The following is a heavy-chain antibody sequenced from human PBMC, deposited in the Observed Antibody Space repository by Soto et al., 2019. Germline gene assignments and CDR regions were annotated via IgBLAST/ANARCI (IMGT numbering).Heavy chain of an antibody. Sequence: PGGSLRLSCSASGFTFSSYAMHWVRQAPGKGLEYVSAISSNGGSTYYADSVKGRFTISRDNSKNTLYLQMSSLRAEDTAVYYCVKGRRYYYDSSGYHYGMDVWGQGTTVTVSS. CDR1: GFTFSSYA. CDR3: VKGRRYYYDSSGYHYGMDV. V-gene: IGHV3-64D*06. CDR2: ISSNGGST. D-gene: IGHD3-22*01. J-gene: IGHJ6*02.